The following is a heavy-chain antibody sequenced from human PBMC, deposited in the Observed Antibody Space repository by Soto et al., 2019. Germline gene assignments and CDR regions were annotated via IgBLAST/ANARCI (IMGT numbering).Heavy chain of an antibody. J-gene: IGHJ6*02. D-gene: IGHD6-13*01. Sequence: EVQLVESGGGLVKPGGSLRLSCAASGFIFSSYSMNWVRQAPGKGLEWVSSISSSSSYIYYADSVKDRFTISRDNAKNSLYLQINSLRAEDTAVYYCARAYSSSWSPGYYYYGMDVWGQGTTVTVSS. CDR3: ARAYSSSWSPGYYYYGMDV. V-gene: IGHV3-21*01. CDR1: GFIFSSYS. CDR2: ISSSSSYI.